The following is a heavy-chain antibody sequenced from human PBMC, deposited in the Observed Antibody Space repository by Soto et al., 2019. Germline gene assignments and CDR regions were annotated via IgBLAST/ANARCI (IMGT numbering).Heavy chain of an antibody. V-gene: IGHV1-3*01. CDR2: INAGNGNT. CDR1: GYTFTSYA. J-gene: IGHJ6*02. Sequence: QVQLVQSGAEVKKPGASVKVSCKASGYTFTSYAMHWVRQAPGQRLEWMGWINAGNGNTKYSQKIQGRVTITRDTSASTAYMGLISLRSEDTAVYYCATDTLPLWHYYYYYGMDVWGQGTTVTVSS. CDR3: ATDTLPLWHYYYYYGMDV. D-gene: IGHD2-21*01.